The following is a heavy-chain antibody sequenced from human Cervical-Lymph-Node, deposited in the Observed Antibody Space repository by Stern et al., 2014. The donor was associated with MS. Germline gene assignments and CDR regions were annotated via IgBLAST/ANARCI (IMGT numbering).Heavy chain of an antibody. D-gene: IGHD6-6*01. CDR1: GFTFDDYA. V-gene: IGHV3-9*01. J-gene: IGHJ4*02. CDR2: INWYSGTI. Sequence: VQLVESGGGWVQPGRSLRLSCAASGFTFDDYAFHWVRQAPGKGLERVSSINWYSGTITYADSVKGRFTISRDNAKNSLFLQMDSLRPEDAALYYCTKAISGEVYSSSDYWGQGTLVTVSS. CDR3: TKAISGEVYSSSDY.